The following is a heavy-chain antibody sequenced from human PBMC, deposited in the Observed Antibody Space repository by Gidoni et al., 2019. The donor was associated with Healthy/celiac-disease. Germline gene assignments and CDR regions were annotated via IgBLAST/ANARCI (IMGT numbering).Heavy chain of an antibody. CDR1: GFTFSSYG. J-gene: IGHJ4*02. CDR3: NARGVPVDY. CDR2: RVYDGSKK. V-gene: IGHV3-30*03. Sequence: QVQLVAAGGVVVQPGSSLSRSCAASGFTFSSYGMHWVRQAQCKGLECVAVRVYDGSKKYYAVSVKGLFTISRDNSKNTLYLQMNSLRAEDTAVYYCNARGVPVDYWGQGTLVTVSS.